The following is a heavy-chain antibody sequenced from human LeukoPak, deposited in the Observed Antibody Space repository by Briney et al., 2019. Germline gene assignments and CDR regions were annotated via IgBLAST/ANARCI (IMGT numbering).Heavy chain of an antibody. J-gene: IGHJ3*02. Sequence: PGGSLRLSCAASGFTFSSYAMSWVRQAPGKGLEWVSAISGSGGSTYYADSVKGRFTISRDNSKNTLYLQMNSLRAEDAAVYYCAKFRYKPGAFDIWGQGTMVTVSS. CDR3: AKFRYKPGAFDI. V-gene: IGHV3-23*01. D-gene: IGHD1-1*01. CDR1: GFTFSSYA. CDR2: ISGSGGST.